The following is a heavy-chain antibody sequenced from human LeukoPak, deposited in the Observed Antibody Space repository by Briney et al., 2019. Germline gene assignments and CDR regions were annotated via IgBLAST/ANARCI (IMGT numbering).Heavy chain of an antibody. CDR3: ARGGTSGSY. Sequence: GGSLRLSCAASGFTFSSYAMHWVRQAPGKGLEWVAVISYDGSNKYYADSVKGRFTISRDNSKNTPYLQMNSLRAEDTAVYYCARGGTSGSYWGQGTLVTVSS. CDR1: GFTFSSYA. V-gene: IGHV3-30-3*01. D-gene: IGHD1-26*01. J-gene: IGHJ4*02. CDR2: ISYDGSNK.